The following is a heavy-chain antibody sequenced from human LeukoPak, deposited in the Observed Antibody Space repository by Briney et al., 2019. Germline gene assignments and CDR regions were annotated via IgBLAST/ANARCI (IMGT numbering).Heavy chain of an antibody. Sequence: NASETLSLTCAVYGGSFSGYYWSWIRQPPGKGLEWIGEINHSGSTNCNPSLKSRVTISVDTSKNQFSLKLSSVTAADTAVYYCARVFAVAGMSFDYWGQGTLVTVSS. V-gene: IGHV4-34*09. CDR3: ARVFAVAGMSFDY. J-gene: IGHJ4*02. D-gene: IGHD6-19*01. CDR1: GGSFSGYY. CDR2: INHSGST.